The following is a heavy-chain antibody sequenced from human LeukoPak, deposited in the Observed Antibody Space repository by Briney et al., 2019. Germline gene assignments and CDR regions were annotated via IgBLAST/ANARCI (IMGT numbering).Heavy chain of an antibody. CDR2: ISSNGGST. CDR1: GFTFSSYA. D-gene: IGHD3-10*01. J-gene: IGHJ6*04. V-gene: IGHV3-64D*06. CDR3: AKAGSGSYYKSRSGMDV. Sequence: GGSLRLSCSASGFTFSSYAMHWVRQAPGKGLENVSAISSNGGSTNYADSVKDRFTISRDNSKNTLYLQMSSLRAEDTAVYYCAKAGSGSYYKSRSGMDVWGKGTTVIVSS.